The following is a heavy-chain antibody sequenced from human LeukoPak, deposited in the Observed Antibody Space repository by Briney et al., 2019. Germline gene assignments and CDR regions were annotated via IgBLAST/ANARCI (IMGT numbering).Heavy chain of an antibody. J-gene: IGHJ3*02. Sequence: GGSLRLSCAASGFTFSSYGMHWVRQAPGKGLERVAVISYDGGNKYYADSVKGRFTISRDNSKNTLYLQMNSLRAEDTAVYYCAKDRGRYYDIPTYAFDIWGQGTMVTVSS. D-gene: IGHD3-9*01. CDR3: AKDRGRYYDIPTYAFDI. CDR2: ISYDGGNK. CDR1: GFTFSSYG. V-gene: IGHV3-30*18.